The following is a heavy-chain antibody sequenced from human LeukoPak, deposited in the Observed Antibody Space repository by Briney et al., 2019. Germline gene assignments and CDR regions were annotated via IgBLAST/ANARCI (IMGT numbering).Heavy chain of an antibody. CDR1: GFTFSNYA. J-gene: IGHJ4*02. CDR2: ISGNGVNT. Sequence: GGSLRLSCAASGFTFSNYAMSWVRQAPGKGLEWVSGISGNGVNTYHADSVKGRFTISRDNSKNTLYLQMNSLRAEDTAVYYCAREPAANSDFDYWGQGTLVTVSS. CDR3: AREPAANSDFDY. D-gene: IGHD1-1*01. V-gene: IGHV3-23*01.